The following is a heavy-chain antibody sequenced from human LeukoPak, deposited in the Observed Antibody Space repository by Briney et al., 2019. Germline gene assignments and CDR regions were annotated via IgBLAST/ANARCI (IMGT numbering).Heavy chain of an antibody. CDR3: ARRGHSGSYYTFDY. J-gene: IGHJ4*02. V-gene: IGHV4-59*01. CDR1: GGSISTYY. Sequence: SETLSLTCTVSGGSISTYYWSWIRQPPGKELEWIASIYYSGSTNFNPSLKSRVTISVDTSKNQFSLKLRSVTAADPAVYYCARRGHSGSYYTFDYWGQGTLVAVSS. D-gene: IGHD1-26*01. CDR2: IYYSGST.